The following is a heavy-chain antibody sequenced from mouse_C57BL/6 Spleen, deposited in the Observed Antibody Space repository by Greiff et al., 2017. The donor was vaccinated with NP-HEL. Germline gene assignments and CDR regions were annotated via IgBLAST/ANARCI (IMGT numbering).Heavy chain of an antibody. J-gene: IGHJ1*03. CDR2: ISSGGDYI. CDR3: TRVSLRPWYFDV. V-gene: IGHV5-9-1*02. CDR1: GFTFSSYA. D-gene: IGHD1-2*01. Sequence: EVQVVESGEGLVKPGGSLKLSCAASGFTFSSYAMSWVRQTPEKRLEWVAYISSGGDYIYYADTVKGRFTISRDNARNTLYLQMSSLKSEDTAMYYCTRVSLRPWYFDVWGTGTTVTVSS.